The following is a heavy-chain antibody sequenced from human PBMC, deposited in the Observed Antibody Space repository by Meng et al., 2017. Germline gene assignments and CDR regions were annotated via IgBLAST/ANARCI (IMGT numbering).Heavy chain of an antibody. CDR3: ARARKTTVDPYFQH. Sequence: GGSLRLSCAASGFTFSSYSMNWVRQAPGKGLEWVSSISSSSSYIYYADSVKGRFTISRDNAKNSLYLQMNSLRAEDTAVYYCARARKTTVDPYFQHWGQGTRVTVSS. D-gene: IGHD4-23*01. J-gene: IGHJ1*01. CDR2: ISSSSSYI. V-gene: IGHV3-21*01. CDR1: GFTFSSYS.